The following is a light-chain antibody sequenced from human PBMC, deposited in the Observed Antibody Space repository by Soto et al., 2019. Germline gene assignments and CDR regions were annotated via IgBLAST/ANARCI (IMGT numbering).Light chain of an antibody. CDR3: QQYGGSPLVT. V-gene: IGKV3-20*01. Sequence: EIVLTQSPGTLSLSPGERATLSCRASQRVISIYLAWYQQKPGQAPRLLIYGTSSMASGIPDRFSGSGSGTDITLTISRLEPEDIAVYFCQQYGGSPLVTFGQGTRLEIK. J-gene: IGKJ5*01. CDR1: QRVISIY. CDR2: GTS.